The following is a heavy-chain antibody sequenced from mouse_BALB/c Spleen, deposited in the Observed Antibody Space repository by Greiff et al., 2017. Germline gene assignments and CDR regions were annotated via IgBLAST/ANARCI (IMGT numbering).Heavy chain of an antibody. D-gene: IGHD1-1*01. CDR1: GFTFSSYG. J-gene: IGHJ2*01. CDR3: ARGITTVVEGYYFDY. V-gene: IGHV5-6-3*01. CDR2: INSNGGST. Sequence: EVMLVESGGGLVQPGGSLKLSCAASGFTFSSYGMSWVRQTPDKRLELVTTINSNGGSTYYPDSVKGRFTISRDNAKNTLYLQMSSLKSEDTAMYYCARGITTVVEGYYFDYWGQGTTLTVSS.